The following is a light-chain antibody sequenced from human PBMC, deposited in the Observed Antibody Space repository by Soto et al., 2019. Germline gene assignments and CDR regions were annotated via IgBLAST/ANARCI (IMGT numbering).Light chain of an antibody. J-gene: IGKJ2*01. V-gene: IGKV4-1*01. CDR2: WAS. CDR1: QSVLHSSHNENY. Sequence: DIVMTQSPDSLAVSLGERATINCKSSQSVLHSSHNENYLVWYQQKPGQPPKLLIYWASTRESGVPVRFSGSGSVTDFTLTIRSLQAEDVAVYYCQQYYSTPYTFGQVNKLEIK. CDR3: QQYYSTPYT.